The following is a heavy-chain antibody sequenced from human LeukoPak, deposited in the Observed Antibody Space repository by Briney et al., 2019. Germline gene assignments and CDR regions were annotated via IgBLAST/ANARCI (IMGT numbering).Heavy chain of an antibody. V-gene: IGHV4-30-2*01. CDR2: IYHSGST. D-gene: IGHD3-22*01. CDR1: GGSISSGGYS. J-gene: IGHJ3*02. CDR3: ARENAESSGYNAFDI. Sequence: SQTLSLTCAVSGGSISSGGYSWSWIRQPPGKGLEWIGYIYHSGSTYYNPSLKSRVTISVDRSKNQFSLKLSSVTAADTAVYYCARENAESSGYNAFDIWGQGTMVTVSS.